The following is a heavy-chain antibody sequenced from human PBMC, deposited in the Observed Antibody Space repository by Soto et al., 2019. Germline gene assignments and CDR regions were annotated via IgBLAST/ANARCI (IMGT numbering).Heavy chain of an antibody. V-gene: IGHV4-34*01. CDR1: GGSFSGYY. CDR2: INHSGST. D-gene: IGHD6-19*01. J-gene: IGHJ4*02. CDR3: ARHSRQWLVLGTVDY. Sequence: SETLSLTCAVYGGSFSGYYWSWIRQPPGKGLEWIGEINHSGSTNYNPSLKSRVTISVDTSKNQFSLKLSSVTAADTAVYYCARHSRQWLVLGTVDYWGQGTLVTV.